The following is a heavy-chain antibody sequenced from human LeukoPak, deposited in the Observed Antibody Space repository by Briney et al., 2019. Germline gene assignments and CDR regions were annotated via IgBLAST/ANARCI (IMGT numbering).Heavy chain of an antibody. CDR2: IKQDGSEK. CDR1: GITFSSYW. CDR3: ARFYGSGSYSLY. V-gene: IGHV3-7*01. J-gene: IGHJ4*02. D-gene: IGHD3-10*01. Sequence: GGSLRLSCAASGITFSSYWMSWVRQAPGKGLEWVANIKQDGSEKYYVDSVKGRFTISRDNAKNSLYLQMNSLRAEDTAVYYCARFYGSGSYSLYWGQGTLVTVSS.